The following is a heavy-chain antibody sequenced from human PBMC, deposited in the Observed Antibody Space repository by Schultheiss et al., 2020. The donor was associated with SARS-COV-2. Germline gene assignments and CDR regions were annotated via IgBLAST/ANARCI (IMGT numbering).Heavy chain of an antibody. Sequence: SVKVSCKASGGTFSSYAISWVRQAPGQGLEWMGGIIPIFGTANYAQKFQGRVTITADESTSTAYMELSSLRSEDTAVYYCARNGASGTEPAGAMIGYWGQGTLVTVSS. D-gene: IGHD2-8*01. CDR1: GGTFSSYA. CDR2: IIPIFGTA. V-gene: IGHV1-69*13. J-gene: IGHJ4*02. CDR3: ARNGASGTEPAGAMIGY.